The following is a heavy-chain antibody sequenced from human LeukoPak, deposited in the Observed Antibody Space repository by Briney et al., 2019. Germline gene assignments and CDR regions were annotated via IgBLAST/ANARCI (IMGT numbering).Heavy chain of an antibody. CDR3: ARAHLDRYYYDSSGYYSSFDY. CDR1: GFTFSSYS. Sequence: PGGSLRLSCAASGFTFSSYSMNWVRQAPGKGPEWVSSISSSSYIYYADSVKGRFTISRDNAKNSLYLQMNSLRAEDTAVYYCARAHLDRYYYDSSGYYSSFDYWGQGTLVTVSS. D-gene: IGHD3-22*01. J-gene: IGHJ4*02. CDR2: ISSSSYI. V-gene: IGHV3-21*01.